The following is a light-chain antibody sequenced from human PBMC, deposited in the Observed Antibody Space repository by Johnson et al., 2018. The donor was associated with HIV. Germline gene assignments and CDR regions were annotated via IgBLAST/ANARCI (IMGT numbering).Light chain of an antibody. Sequence: QSVLTQPPSVSAAPGQEVTISCSGSSSNIGNNYVSWYQQLPGTAPKLLIYDNNKRPSGIPDRFSGSKSGTSATLGITGLQTGDEADYYCATWDSSLSAGRVFGTGTKVTVL. CDR3: ATWDSSLSAGRV. J-gene: IGLJ1*01. CDR1: SSNIGNNY. CDR2: DNN. V-gene: IGLV1-51*01.